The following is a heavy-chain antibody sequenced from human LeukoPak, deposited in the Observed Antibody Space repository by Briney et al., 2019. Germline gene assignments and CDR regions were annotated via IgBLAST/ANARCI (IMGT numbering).Heavy chain of an antibody. Sequence: ASVKVSCKASGYTFTDYYIHWVRQAPGQRLEWMGRINPNGGGTNYAQKFQGRVTMTRDTSISTAYMELSRLRSDDTAVYYCARDLWGEGFWSGCSDNWFDPWGQGTLVTVSS. CDR1: GYTFTDYY. V-gene: IGHV1-2*06. CDR2: INPNGGGT. D-gene: IGHD3-3*01. J-gene: IGHJ5*02. CDR3: ARDLWGEGFWSGCSDNWFDP.